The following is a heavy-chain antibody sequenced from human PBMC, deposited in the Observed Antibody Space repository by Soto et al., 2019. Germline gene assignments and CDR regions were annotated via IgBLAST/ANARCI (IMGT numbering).Heavy chain of an antibody. V-gene: IGHV4-39*01. CDR1: GGSISSSSYY. Sequence: SETLSLTCTVSGGSISSSSYYWGWIRQPPGKGLEWIGSIYYSGSTYYNPSLKSRVTISVDTSKNQFSLKLSSVTAADTAVYYCARGRYGSGSYYFGYWGQGTLVTVSS. D-gene: IGHD3-10*01. CDR3: ARGRYGSGSYYFGY. CDR2: IYYSGST. J-gene: IGHJ4*02.